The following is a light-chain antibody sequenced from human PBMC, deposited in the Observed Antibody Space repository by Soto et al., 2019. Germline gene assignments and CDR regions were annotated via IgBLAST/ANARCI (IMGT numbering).Light chain of an antibody. CDR3: QQLNSYPIT. CDR2: AAS. Sequence: DIKITQSPAALSASVGDRVTYTCRASQGIGNYLAWYQQKSGKVPKLLIYAASTLQSGVPSRFSGSRSGTDFTLTISSLQPEDVATYYCQQLNSYPITFGQGTRLAI. CDR1: QGIGNY. J-gene: IGKJ5*01. V-gene: IGKV1-27*01.